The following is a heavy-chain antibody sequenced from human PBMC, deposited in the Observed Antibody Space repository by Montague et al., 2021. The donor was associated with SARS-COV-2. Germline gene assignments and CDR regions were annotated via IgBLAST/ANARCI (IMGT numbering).Heavy chain of an antibody. V-gene: IGHV4-59*08. J-gene: IGHJ6*02. CDR3: ARNAYNHYGLDV. CDR1: GGSLSTYY. CDR2: IDDSGTT. Sequence: SETLSLTCSVSGGSLSTYYWSWIRQPPGKGLEWIGYIDDSGTTRYNPSLRSRATISLDLSKNQFSLDLYSVTAADTAVYYCARNAYNHYGLDVWGQGTTVTVSS.